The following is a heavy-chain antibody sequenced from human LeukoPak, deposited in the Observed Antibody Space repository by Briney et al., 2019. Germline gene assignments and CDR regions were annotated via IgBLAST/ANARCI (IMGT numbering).Heavy chain of an antibody. V-gene: IGHV4-34*01. CDR2: INHSGST. Sequence: PSETLSLTCAVYGGSFSGYYWSWIRQPPGKGLEWIGEINHSGSTNYNPFLKSRVTISVDTSKNQFSLKLSSVTAADTAVYYCARARVAVAKYYFDYWGQGTLVTVSS. D-gene: IGHD6-19*01. J-gene: IGHJ4*02. CDR1: GGSFSGYY. CDR3: ARARVAVAKYYFDY.